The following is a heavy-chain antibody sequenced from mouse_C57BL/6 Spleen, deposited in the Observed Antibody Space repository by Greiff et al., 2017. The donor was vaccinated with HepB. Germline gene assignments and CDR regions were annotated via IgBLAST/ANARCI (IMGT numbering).Heavy chain of an antibody. D-gene: IGHD2-12*01. Sequence: QVQLKESGAELVKPGASVKLSCKASGYTFTSYWMHWVKQRPGQGLEWIGMIHPNSGSTNYNEKFKSKATLTVDKSSSTAYMQLSSLTSEDCAVYYCARFYDDAYWGQGTLVTVSA. CDR3: ARFYDDAY. CDR2: IHPNSGST. J-gene: IGHJ3*01. CDR1: GYTFTSYW. V-gene: IGHV1-64*01.